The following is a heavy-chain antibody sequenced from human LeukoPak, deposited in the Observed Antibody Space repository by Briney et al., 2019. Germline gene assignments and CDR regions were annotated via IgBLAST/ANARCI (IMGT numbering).Heavy chain of an antibody. V-gene: IGHV4-39*07. CDR3: ARVDQDGDQDWYFDL. D-gene: IGHD4-17*01. J-gene: IGHJ2*01. CDR1: GGSISSSSYY. CDR2: IYYSGST. Sequence: SETLSLTCTVSGGSISSSSYYWGWIRQPPGKGLEWIGIIYYSGSTYYNPSLKSRVTISVDTSKNQFSLKLSSVTAADTAVYYCARVDQDGDQDWYFDLWGRGTLVTVSS.